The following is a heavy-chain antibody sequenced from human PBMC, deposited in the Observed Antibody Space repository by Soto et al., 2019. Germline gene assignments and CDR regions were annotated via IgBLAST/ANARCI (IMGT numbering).Heavy chain of an antibody. CDR1: GYTFTSYA. Sequence: ALVKVSFKTSGYTFTSYAMHCVRQAPGQRLEWMGWINAGNGNTKYSQKFQGRVTITRDTSASTAYMELSSLISEDTAVYYCARDPSEGSRYYYGMDVWGQGTTVTVSS. CDR2: INAGNGNT. J-gene: IGHJ6*02. V-gene: IGHV1-3*01. CDR3: ARDPSEGSRYYYGMDV. D-gene: IGHD3-10*01.